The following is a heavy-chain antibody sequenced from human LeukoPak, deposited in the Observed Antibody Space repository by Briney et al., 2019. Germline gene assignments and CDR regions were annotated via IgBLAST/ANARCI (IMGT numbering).Heavy chain of an antibody. Sequence: ASVKVSCKASGYTFTSYAMHWVRQAPGQRLEWMGWINAGNGNTKYSQKFQGRVTITRDTSASTAYMELSSLRSEDTAVYYCARDLGDYVGYYYYGMDVWGQGTTVTVSS. CDR1: GYTFTSYA. D-gene: IGHD4-17*01. J-gene: IGHJ6*02. V-gene: IGHV1-3*01. CDR3: ARDLGDYVGYYYYGMDV. CDR2: INAGNGNT.